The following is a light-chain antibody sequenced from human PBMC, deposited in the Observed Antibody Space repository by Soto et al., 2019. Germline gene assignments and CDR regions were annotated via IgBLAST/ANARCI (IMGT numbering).Light chain of an antibody. J-gene: IGKJ1*01. Sequence: DIQMTQSPSSLSASVGDRATITCRASQSISSYLNWYQQKPGKAPKLLIYAASSLQSGVPSRFSGSGSGTDFTLTISSLQPEDFATYYCHQSSPTPLTFGQGTKVEIK. V-gene: IGKV1-39*01. CDR1: QSISSY. CDR2: AAS. CDR3: HQSSPTPLT.